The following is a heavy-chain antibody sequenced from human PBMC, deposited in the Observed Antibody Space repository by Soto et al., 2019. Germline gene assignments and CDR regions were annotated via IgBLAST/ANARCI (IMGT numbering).Heavy chain of an antibody. V-gene: IGHV5-51*01. J-gene: IGHJ4*02. CDR1: GYSLTYYW. CDR2: IYPGDSDT. CDR3: ARLYSNSVYY. D-gene: IGHD4-4*01. Sequence: GESLKMSCKASGYSLTYYWIGWVRQMPGKGLEWMGIIYPGDSDTRYSPSFQGQVTISADKSITTAYLQWSSLKASDTAMYYCARLYSNSVYYWRQGTLVTVSS.